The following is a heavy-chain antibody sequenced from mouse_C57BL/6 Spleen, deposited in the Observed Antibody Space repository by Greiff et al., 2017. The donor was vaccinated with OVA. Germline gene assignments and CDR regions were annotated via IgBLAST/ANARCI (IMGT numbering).Heavy chain of an antibody. CDR1: GYTFTSYG. CDR2: IYPRSGNT. CDR3: ARGESTTVVEGDFEV. D-gene: IGHD1-1*01. J-gene: IGHJ1*03. V-gene: IGHV1-81*01. Sequence: VQLQQSGAELVRPGASVKLSCTASGYTFTSYGISWVKQRTGQGLEWIGEIYPRSGNTYYNEKFKGQATLTADKSSSTAYLELRSLTSEDSAVYFCARGESTTVVEGDFEVWGTGTTVTVSS.